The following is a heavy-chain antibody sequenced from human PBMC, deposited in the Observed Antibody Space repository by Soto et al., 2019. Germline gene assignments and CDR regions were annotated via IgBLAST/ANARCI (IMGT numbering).Heavy chain of an antibody. Sequence: GASVKVSCKASGYTFTSYAMHWVRQAPGHRLEWMGWINAGNGNTKYSQKFQGRVTITRDTSASTAYMELSSLRSEDTAVYYCARRYSSGWYNDNWFDPRGQGTSVTVSS. CDR2: INAGNGNT. V-gene: IGHV1-3*01. J-gene: IGHJ5*02. CDR3: ARRYSSGWYNDNWFDP. CDR1: GYTFTSYA. D-gene: IGHD6-19*01.